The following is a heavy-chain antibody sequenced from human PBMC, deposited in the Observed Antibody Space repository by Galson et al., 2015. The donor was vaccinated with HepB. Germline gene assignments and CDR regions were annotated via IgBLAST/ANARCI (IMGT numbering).Heavy chain of an antibody. CDR3: AREAPDTCYFDN. Sequence: SVKVSCKAFGYSFTTYYMHWVRQAPGLGLEWMGIIRPSGGATGYAQKFRGRVITTRDTSTSTVYMELSSLTSEDTAVYYCAREAPDTCYFDNWGQGTLVTVSS. V-gene: IGHV1-46*01. J-gene: IGHJ4*02. CDR1: GYSFTTYY. CDR2: IRPSGGAT. D-gene: IGHD3-16*01.